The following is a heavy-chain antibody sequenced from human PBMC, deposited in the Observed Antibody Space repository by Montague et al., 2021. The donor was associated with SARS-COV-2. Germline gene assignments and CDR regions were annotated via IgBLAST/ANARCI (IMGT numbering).Heavy chain of an antibody. D-gene: IGHD1-14*01. V-gene: IGHV4-59*02. Sequence: SETLSLTCTVSGASVGSSAWGWIRQSPGKGLEWICYFYSVGSTDYNPSLKSRATISRDTSKNQFSLKVRSVTAADTAVYYCARETMTADAFDIWGQGTMVTVSS. CDR1: GASVGSSA. CDR3: ARETMTADAFDI. J-gene: IGHJ3*02. CDR2: FYSVGST.